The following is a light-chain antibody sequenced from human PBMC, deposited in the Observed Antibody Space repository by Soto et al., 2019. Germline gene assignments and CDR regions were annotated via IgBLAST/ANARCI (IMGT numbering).Light chain of an antibody. CDR1: QSVRIN. CDR2: GVS. V-gene: IGKV3D-15*01. CDR3: QQYNNWPRT. J-gene: IGKJ3*01. Sequence: EIVMTQSPATLSVSPGERATLSCRASQSVRINLAWYQQKPGQAPRLLLYGVSTRATGIPARFSGSGSGTEFTLTISSLQSEDFAIYYCQQYNNWPRTFGPGTKVDF.